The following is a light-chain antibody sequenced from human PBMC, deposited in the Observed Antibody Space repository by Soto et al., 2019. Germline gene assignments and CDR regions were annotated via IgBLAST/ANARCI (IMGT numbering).Light chain of an antibody. CDR2: DVS. CDR3: SSYTSSSTDV. Sequence: QSALTQPASVSGSPGQSITISCTGSSSDVGAYNFVSWYQQHPGKVPKLMIFDVSSRPSGVSDRFSGSKSGNAASLTISGLHAEDEGDYYCSSYTSSSTDVFGSGTKVTVL. J-gene: IGLJ1*01. V-gene: IGLV2-14*03. CDR1: SSDVGAYNF.